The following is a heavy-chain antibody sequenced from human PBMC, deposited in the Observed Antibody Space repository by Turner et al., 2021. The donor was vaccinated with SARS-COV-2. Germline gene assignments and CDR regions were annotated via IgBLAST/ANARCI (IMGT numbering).Heavy chain of an antibody. CDR1: GFTFRSYG. Sequence: QVQLVESGGGVVQPGRSLRPSCAASGFTFRSYGIHWVRQAPGKGLEWVAVIWYDGSNKYYADSVKGRFTISRDNYKNTLYLQMNSLRDEDTAVYYCARDPNAGYYYMDVWGKGTTVTVSS. CDR2: IWYDGSNK. CDR3: ARDPNAGYYYMDV. J-gene: IGHJ6*03. D-gene: IGHD2-8*01. V-gene: IGHV3-33*01.